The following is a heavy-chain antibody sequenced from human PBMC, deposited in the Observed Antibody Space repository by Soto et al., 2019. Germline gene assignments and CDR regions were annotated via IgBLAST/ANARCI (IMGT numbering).Heavy chain of an antibody. Sequence: ASVKVYCNASGYTFTGYYMHLVRQAPGQGLEWMGWINPNSGGTNYAQKFQGWVTMTRDTSISTAYMELSRLRSDDTAVYYCARGSRMVRVFDYWGQGTLVTVSS. V-gene: IGHV1-2*04. CDR1: GYTFTGYY. D-gene: IGHD3-10*01. J-gene: IGHJ4*02. CDR3: ARGSRMVRVFDY. CDR2: INPNSGGT.